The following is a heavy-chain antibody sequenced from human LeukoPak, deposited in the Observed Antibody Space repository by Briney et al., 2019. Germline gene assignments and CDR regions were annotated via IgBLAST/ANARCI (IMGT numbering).Heavy chain of an antibody. V-gene: IGHV3-15*01. CDR1: GFSFSNVW. CDR3: TTFTSGRTTCYSEY. CDR2: IKSKSDGGKT. J-gene: IGHJ4*02. Sequence: PGGSLRLSCAASGFSFSNVWMSWVRQAPGKGLEWVRRIKSKSDGGKTDYAAPVKGRFTISRDDSKNTLSLQINSLKTEDTAVYYCTTFTSGRTTCYSEYWGQGTLVTVSS. D-gene: IGHD2-2*02.